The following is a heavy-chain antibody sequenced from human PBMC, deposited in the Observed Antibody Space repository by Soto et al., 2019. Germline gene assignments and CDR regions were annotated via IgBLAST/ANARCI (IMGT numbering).Heavy chain of an antibody. D-gene: IGHD6-13*01. CDR2: ISSSGSTI. J-gene: IGHJ4*02. CDR3: ARARSAAAGLFDS. CDR1: GFTFSDYY. Sequence: XXSLRLACAASGFTFSDYYMSWILQAPGKGLEWVSYISSSGSTIYYADSVKGRFTISRDNAKNTLYLQMNSLRADDTAVYYCARARSAAAGLFDSWGQGTLVTVSS. V-gene: IGHV3-11*01.